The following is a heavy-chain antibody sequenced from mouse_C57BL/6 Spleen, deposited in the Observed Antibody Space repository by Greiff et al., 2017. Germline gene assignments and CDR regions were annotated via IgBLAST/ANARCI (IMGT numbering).Heavy chain of an antibody. CDR3: THGGPLAY. Sequence: VQLQQSGAELVRPGASVTLSCSASGFNIKDDYMHWVKQRPDQGLEWIGWIDPENGDTEYASKFQGKATITADTSAHTAYLQLSSQTSEDTAVYYCTHGGPLAYWGQGTLVTVSA. J-gene: IGHJ3*01. CDR1: GFNIKDDY. CDR2: IDPENGDT. V-gene: IGHV14-4*01.